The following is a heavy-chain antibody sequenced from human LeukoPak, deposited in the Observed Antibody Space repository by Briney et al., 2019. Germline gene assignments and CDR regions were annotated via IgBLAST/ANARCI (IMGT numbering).Heavy chain of an antibody. Sequence: GASVKVSCKASGYSFTSNYIHWVRQAPGQGLEWMGMIYLRDGSTSYAQRFQDRVTVTRDTSTSTVHMELSGLRSEDTAVYYCARDQEGFDYWGQGTQVTVSS. J-gene: IGHJ4*02. CDR1: GYSFTSNY. CDR2: IYLRDGST. V-gene: IGHV1-46*01. CDR3: ARDQEGFDY.